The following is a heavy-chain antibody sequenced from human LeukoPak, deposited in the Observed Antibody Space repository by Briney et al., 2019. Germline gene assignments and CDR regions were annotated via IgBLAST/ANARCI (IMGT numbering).Heavy chain of an antibody. CDR2: IKQDGSEK. CDR3: ARGRWAPFDC. J-gene: IGHJ4*02. D-gene: IGHD6-13*01. CDR1: GFTSSDYW. V-gene: IGHV3-7*01. Sequence: AGGSLRLSCAASGFTSSDYWMHWVRQAPGKGLEWAANIKQDGSEKNYVASVKGRFTISRDNAKNSLYLQMNSLRAEDTALYYCARGRWAPFDCWGQGTLVTVSS.